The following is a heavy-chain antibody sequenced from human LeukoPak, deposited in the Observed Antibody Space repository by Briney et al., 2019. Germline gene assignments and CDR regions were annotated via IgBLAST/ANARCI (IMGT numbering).Heavy chain of an antibody. CDR1: GYTFTGYY. CDR3: ARDTTVAGTMMLGY. CDR2: INPNSGGT. Sequence: ASVKVSCKASGYTFTGYYMPWVRQAPGQGLEWMGWINPNSGGTNYAQKFQGRVTMTRDTSISTAYMELSRLRSDDTAVYYCARDTTVAGTMMLGYWGQGTLVTVSS. D-gene: IGHD6-19*01. V-gene: IGHV1-2*02. J-gene: IGHJ4*02.